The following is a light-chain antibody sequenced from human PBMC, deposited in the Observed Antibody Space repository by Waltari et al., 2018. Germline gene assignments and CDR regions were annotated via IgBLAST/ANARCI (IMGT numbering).Light chain of an antibody. CDR1: HSNLGSNF. V-gene: IGLV1-47*01. Sequence: QSVLTQPPSASETPGQRVTISCSGSHSNLGSNFLYWYQQLPGSAPKLLIYRNNLRASGFPDRFSASEYGTSASLAISGLRSEDEAVYYCAAWDESHYVFGPGTKVTVL. CDR3: AAWDESHYV. CDR2: RNN. J-gene: IGLJ1*01.